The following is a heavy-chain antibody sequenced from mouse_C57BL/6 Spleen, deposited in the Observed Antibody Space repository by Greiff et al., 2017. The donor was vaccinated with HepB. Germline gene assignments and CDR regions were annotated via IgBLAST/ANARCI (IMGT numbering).Heavy chain of an antibody. CDR1: GYTFTSYW. CDR2: IDPSDSET. CDR3: ARETTVVPSWYFDV. V-gene: IGHV1-52*01. J-gene: IGHJ1*03. Sequence: QVQLQQPGAELVRPGSSVKLSCKASGYTFTSYWMHWVKQRPIQGLEWIGNIDPSDSETHYNQKFKDKATLTVDKSSSTAYMQLSSLTSEDSAVYYCARETTVVPSWYFDVWGTGTTVTVSS. D-gene: IGHD1-1*01.